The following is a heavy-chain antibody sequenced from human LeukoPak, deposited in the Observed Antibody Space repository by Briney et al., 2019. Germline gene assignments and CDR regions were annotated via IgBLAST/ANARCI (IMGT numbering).Heavy chain of an antibody. D-gene: IGHD3-3*01. Sequence: SGGSLCLACAASEFTFNIYWMSWVRQAPGKGLEWVANIKQDGSEKYYVDSVEGRFTISRDNAKNSLYLQMNSLRAEDTAMYYCARVRFLERSQYYFDYWRLGTLITVSS. J-gene: IGHJ4*02. CDR3: ARVRFLERSQYYFDY. CDR1: EFTFNIYW. CDR2: IKQDGSEK. V-gene: IGHV3-7*01.